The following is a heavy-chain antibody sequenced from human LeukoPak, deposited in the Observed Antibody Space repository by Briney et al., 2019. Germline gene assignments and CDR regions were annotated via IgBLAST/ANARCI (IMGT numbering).Heavy chain of an antibody. CDR3: ARDQLTVSVEATLFDY. J-gene: IGHJ4*02. D-gene: IGHD1-26*01. CDR1: GYTFTNYY. Sequence: ASVKVSCKASGYTFTNYYMHWVRQAPGQGLEWMGIINPSGGATNYAQNFQGRVTMTRDTSTSTVYMELSSLRSEDTAVYYCARDQLTVSVEATLFDYWGQGTLVTVSS. V-gene: IGHV1-46*01. CDR2: INPSGGAT.